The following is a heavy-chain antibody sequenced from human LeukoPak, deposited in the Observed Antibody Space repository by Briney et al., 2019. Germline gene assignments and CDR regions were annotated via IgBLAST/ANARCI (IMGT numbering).Heavy chain of an antibody. D-gene: IGHD2-2*01. Sequence: ASVKVSCKASGYTFTSYGISWVRQAPGQGLEWMVWLSAYNGNTNYAQKLQGRVTMTTDTSTSTAYMELRSLRSDDTAVYFCARAWIVVVPAAILPLWFDPWGQGTLVTVSS. CDR1: GYTFTSYG. J-gene: IGHJ5*02. CDR3: ARAWIVVVPAAILPLWFDP. CDR2: LSAYNGNT. V-gene: IGHV1-18*04.